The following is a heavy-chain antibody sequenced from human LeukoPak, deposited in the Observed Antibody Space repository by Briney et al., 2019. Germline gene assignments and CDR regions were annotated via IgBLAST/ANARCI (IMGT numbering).Heavy chain of an antibody. CDR2: ISTNGGAK. CDR3: ARFRFASSWPYGVDV. J-gene: IGHJ6*02. Sequence: PGGSLRLSCAASGFTFSSYAMSWVRQAPGKGLEWISYISTNGGAKYYADSVKGRFTISRDNTENSLFLQMDSLRAEDTAVYYCARFRFASSWPYGVDVWGQGTTVTVSS. V-gene: IGHV3-48*04. CDR1: GFTFSSYA. D-gene: IGHD6-13*01.